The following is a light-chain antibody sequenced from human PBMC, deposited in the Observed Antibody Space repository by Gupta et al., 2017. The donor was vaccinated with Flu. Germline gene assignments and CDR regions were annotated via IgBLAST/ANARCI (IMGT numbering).Light chain of an antibody. CDR1: QNVSSPY. CDR3: HQDLTSLA. J-gene: IGKJ1*01. V-gene: IGKV3-20*01. Sequence: EIVFTQSPGTLSLSPGQSATLSCRASQNVSSPYLAWYQQKPGQPPRHLIYGASNRDTGTTDCFGGSGENKDFTLTRSRREQEDSDVHYGHQDLTSLAFGQGTKVEIK. CDR2: GAS.